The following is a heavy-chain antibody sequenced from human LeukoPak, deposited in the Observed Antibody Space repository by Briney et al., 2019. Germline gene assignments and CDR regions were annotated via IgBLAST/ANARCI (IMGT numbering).Heavy chain of an antibody. CDR2: ISYDGSNK. D-gene: IGHD2-15*01. CDR3: ARDRYCSGGSCYSPFDY. Sequence: GGSLRLSCAASGFTFSSYAMHWVRQAPGKGLEWVAVISYDGSNKYYADSVKGRFTISRDNSKNTLYLQMNSLRAEDTAVYYRARDRYCSGGSCYSPFDYWGQGTLVTVSS. J-gene: IGHJ4*02. CDR1: GFTFSSYA. V-gene: IGHV3-30-3*01.